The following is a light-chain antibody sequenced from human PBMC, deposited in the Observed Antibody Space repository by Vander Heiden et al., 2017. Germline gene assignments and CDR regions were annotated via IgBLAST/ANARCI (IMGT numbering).Light chain of an antibody. CDR1: RSNIGAPYD. V-gene: IGLV1-40*01. J-gene: IGLJ3*02. Sequence: QSVLTQPPSVSGSPGQRVTVSCTGTRSNIGAPYDVHWYQQLPGAATKLLIYGNNNRPSGVPDRFSGSKSGTSASLAINGLQAEDEADYYCQSYDSSLSGALFGGGTKLTVL. CDR2: GNN. CDR3: QSYDSSLSGAL.